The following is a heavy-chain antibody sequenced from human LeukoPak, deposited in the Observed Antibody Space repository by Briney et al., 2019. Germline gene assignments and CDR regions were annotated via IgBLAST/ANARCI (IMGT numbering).Heavy chain of an antibody. D-gene: IGHD6-13*01. J-gene: IGHJ3*01. CDR2: IYHSGTT. CDR1: GGSISSSNW. CDR3: VTSIALAGWGGFDV. V-gene: IGHV4-4*02. Sequence: SGTLSLTCAVSGGSISSSNWWIWVRQPPGKGLEWIGEIYHSGTTNYNPSLKSRVTISVDKSKNQFSLKLSSVTAADTAVYYCVTSIALAGWGGFDVWGQGRMVTVSS.